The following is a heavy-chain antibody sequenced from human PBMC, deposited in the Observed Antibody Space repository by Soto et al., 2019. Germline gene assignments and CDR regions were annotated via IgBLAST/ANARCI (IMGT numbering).Heavy chain of an antibody. V-gene: IGHV4-59*01. CDR1: GGSISSYY. CDR2: IYYSGST. Sequence: QVQLQESGPGLVKPSETLSLTCTVSGGSISSYYWSWIRQPPGKGLEWIGYIYYSGSTNYNPSLKSRVTISVDTSKNQFSLKLSSVTAADTAIYYCARQRRPPLNWFDPWGQGTLVTVSS. J-gene: IGHJ5*02. CDR3: ARQRRPPLNWFDP.